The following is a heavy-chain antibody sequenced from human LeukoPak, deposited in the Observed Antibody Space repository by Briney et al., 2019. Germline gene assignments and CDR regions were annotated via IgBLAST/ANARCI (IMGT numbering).Heavy chain of an antibody. CDR3: TKELHVAVAVADYYYFYMDV. D-gene: IGHD6-19*01. Sequence: GGSLRLSCAASGFAFSSFAMGWVRQSPGKGLEWLSTINGGGNTTSYADSVKGRFTISRDNSKNTLYLHMDSLRPDDTAIYYCTKELHVAVAVADYYYFYMDVWGRGTAVTVSS. CDR1: GFAFSSFA. V-gene: IGHV3-23*01. J-gene: IGHJ6*03. CDR2: INGGGNTT.